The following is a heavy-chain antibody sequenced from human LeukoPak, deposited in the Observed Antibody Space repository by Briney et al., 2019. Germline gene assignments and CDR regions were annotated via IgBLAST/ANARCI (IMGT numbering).Heavy chain of an antibody. CDR2: ISGSGATT. V-gene: IGHV3-23*01. Sequence: GGSLRLSCAASGFSFSSYSMNWVRQAPGKGLEWVSTISGSGATTYYADSVKGRFTISRDNSKSTLYLQMSTLRAEDTATYYCAKGQERTRIAARPSALDFWGQGTLVAVSS. CDR1: GFSFSSYS. CDR3: AKGQERTRIAARPSALDF. J-gene: IGHJ4*02. D-gene: IGHD6-6*01.